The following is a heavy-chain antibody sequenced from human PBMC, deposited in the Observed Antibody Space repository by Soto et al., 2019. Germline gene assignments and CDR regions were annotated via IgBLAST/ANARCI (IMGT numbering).Heavy chain of an antibody. D-gene: IGHD2-2*01. V-gene: IGHV5-10-1*01. CDR2: IDPSDSYT. J-gene: IGHJ6*02. Sequence: PRESLKISCKGSGYSFTSYWISWVRQMPGKGLEWMGRIDPSDSYTNYSPSFQGHVTISADKSISTAYLQWSSLKASDTAMYYCARHCSSTSCFFGNYYYGMDVWGQGTTVTVSS. CDR3: ARHCSSTSCFFGNYYYGMDV. CDR1: GYSFTSYW.